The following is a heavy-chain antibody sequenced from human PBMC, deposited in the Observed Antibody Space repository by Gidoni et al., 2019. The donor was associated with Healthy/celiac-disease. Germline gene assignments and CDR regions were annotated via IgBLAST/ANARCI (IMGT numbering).Heavy chain of an antibody. Sequence: GESGGGLVKPGGSLRLSCAASGFTFSSYSMNWVRQAPGKGLEWVSSISSSSSYIYYADSVKGRFTISRDNAKNSLYLQMNSLRAEETAVYYCARDSSGYYNFDYWGQGTLVTVSS. J-gene: IGHJ4*02. CDR2: ISSSSSYI. D-gene: IGHD3-22*01. V-gene: IGHV3-21*01. CDR1: GFTFSSYS. CDR3: ARDSSGYYNFDY.